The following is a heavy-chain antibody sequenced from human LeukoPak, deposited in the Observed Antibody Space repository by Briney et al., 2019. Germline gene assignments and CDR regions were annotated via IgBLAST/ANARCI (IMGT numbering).Heavy chain of an antibody. J-gene: IGHJ4*02. CDR3: ARGDYYYDSSGYYYDY. CDR2: ISSSGSTI. CDR1: RFTFSSYS. Sequence: PGGSLRLSCAASRFTFSSYSMNWVRQAPGKGLEWVSSISSSGSTIYYADSVKGRFTISRDNAKNSLYLQMNSLRAEDTALYYCARGDYYYDSSGYYYDYWGQGTLVTVSS. D-gene: IGHD3-22*01. V-gene: IGHV3-21*04.